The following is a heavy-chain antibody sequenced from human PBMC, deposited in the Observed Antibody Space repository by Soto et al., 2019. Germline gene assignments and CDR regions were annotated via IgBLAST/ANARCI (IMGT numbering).Heavy chain of an antibody. CDR3: ATVKGYCANGLCYSWFDP. CDR2: IFYTGST. V-gene: IGHV4-61*01. Sequence: PSETLSLTYSVSGGSVTSGIYYWTWFRQPPGKGLEWLGHIFYTGSTTYSPSLKGRVTISVETSKYQVSLKLESATTADTALYHCATVKGYCANGLCYSWFDPWGQGTLVTVSS. J-gene: IGHJ5*02. D-gene: IGHD2-8*01. CDR1: GGSVTSGIYY.